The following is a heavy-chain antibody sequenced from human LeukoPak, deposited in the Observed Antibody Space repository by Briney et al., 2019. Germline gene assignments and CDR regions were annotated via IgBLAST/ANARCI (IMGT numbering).Heavy chain of an antibody. D-gene: IGHD2/OR15-2a*01. J-gene: IGHJ2*01. CDR3: ARAFHNWYFDL. Sequence: SETLSLTCTVSGGSIRSYYWGWIRQPPGKGLEWIGEISHSGSTNYNPSLKSRVTISIDTSKNQFSLNLISVTAADTAVYYCARAFHNWYFDLWGRGTLVTVSS. CDR2: ISHSGST. V-gene: IGHV4-34*01. CDR1: GGSIRSYY.